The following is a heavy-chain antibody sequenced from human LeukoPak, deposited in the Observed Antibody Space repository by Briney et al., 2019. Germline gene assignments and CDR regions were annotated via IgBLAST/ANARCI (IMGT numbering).Heavy chain of an antibody. CDR3: GSGPGPYGMDV. CDR2: ISSSSTI. D-gene: IGHD3-10*01. J-gene: IGHJ6*02. V-gene: IGHV3-48*02. CDR1: GFTFSSYS. Sequence: GGSLRPSCAASGFTFSSYSMNWVRQAPGKGLEWVSYISSSSTIYYADSVKGRFTISRDNAKNSLYLQMNSLRDEDTAVYYCGSGPGPYGMDVWGQGTTVTVSS.